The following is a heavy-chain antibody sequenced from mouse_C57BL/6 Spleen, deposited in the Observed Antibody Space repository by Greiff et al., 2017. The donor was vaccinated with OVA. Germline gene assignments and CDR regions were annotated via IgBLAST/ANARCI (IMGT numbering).Heavy chain of an antibody. D-gene: IGHD2-4*01. Sequence: VQLQQSGAELVMPGASVKLSCKASGYTFTSYWMPWVKQRPGQGLEWIGEIDPSDSYTNYNQKFKGKSTLTVDKSSSTAYMQLSSLTSEDSAVYYCARRGGNDSSFAYWGQGTLVTVSA. CDR3: ARRGGNDSSFAY. CDR2: IDPSDSYT. V-gene: IGHV1-69*01. CDR1: GYTFTSYW. J-gene: IGHJ3*01.